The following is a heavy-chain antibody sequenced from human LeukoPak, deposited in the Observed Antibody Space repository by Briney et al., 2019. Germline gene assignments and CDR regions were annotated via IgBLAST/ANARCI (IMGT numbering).Heavy chain of an antibody. CDR1: GFTLSNYG. CDR3: AKDRVRGALEY. J-gene: IGHJ4*02. V-gene: IGHV3-23*01. Sequence: LAGGSLRLSCAASGFTLSNYGMTWVRQAPGKGLEWVSSISDNAGGTFYADSVKGRFTISRDNSKRTLYLQMNSLRAEDTAVYYCAKDRVRGALEYWGQGTLVTVSS. CDR2: ISDNAGGT. D-gene: IGHD3-16*01.